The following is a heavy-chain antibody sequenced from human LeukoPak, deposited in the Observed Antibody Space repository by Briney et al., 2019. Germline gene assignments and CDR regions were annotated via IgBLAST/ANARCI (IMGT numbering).Heavy chain of an antibody. Sequence: SETLSLTCAVSGYSISSGYYWGWIRQPPGKGLEWIGSIYHSGSTYYNPSLKSRVTISVDTSKNQFSLKLSSVTAADTAVCYCARSIYSRYSSSWQPAYYYGMDVWGKGTTVTVSS. D-gene: IGHD6-13*01. J-gene: IGHJ6*04. CDR1: GYSISSGYY. V-gene: IGHV4-38-2*01. CDR2: IYHSGST. CDR3: ARSIYSRYSSSWQPAYYYGMDV.